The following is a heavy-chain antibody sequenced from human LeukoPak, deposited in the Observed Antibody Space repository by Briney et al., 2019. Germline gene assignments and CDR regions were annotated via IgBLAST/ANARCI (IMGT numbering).Heavy chain of an antibody. CDR3: ARDRPPSRTYPIFDY. Sequence: GGSLRLSCAASGFTFNGYNMNWVRQAPGKGLEWISYITSSSSSNSYADSVKGRFSISRDNAKNSLYLQMNSLRVEDTAVYYCARDRPPSRTYPIFDYWGQGILVTVSS. V-gene: IGHV3-48*01. CDR2: ITSSSSSN. J-gene: IGHJ4*02. D-gene: IGHD2-2*01. CDR1: GFTFNGYN.